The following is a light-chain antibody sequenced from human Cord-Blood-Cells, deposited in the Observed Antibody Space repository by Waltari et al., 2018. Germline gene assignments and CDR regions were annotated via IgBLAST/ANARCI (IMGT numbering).Light chain of an antibody. CDR2: DAS. J-gene: IGKJ4*01. V-gene: IGKV1-33*01. CDR3: QQYDKGLT. CDR1: QDISNY. Sequence: DIQMNQSPSSLSASVGDRVTITCQASQDISNYLNWYQQKPGKAPKLLIYDASNLETGVPSRFSGSGSGTDFTFTISSLQPEDIATYYCQQYDKGLTFGGGTKVEIK.